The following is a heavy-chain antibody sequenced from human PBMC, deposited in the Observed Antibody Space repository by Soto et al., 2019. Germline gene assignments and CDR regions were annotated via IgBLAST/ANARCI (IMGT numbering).Heavy chain of an antibody. J-gene: IGHJ2*01. D-gene: IGHD3-16*01. CDR1: GGSISSYY. CDR2: IYSSGTT. V-gene: IGHV4-59*01. Sequence: SETLSLTCTVSGGSISSYYWTWIRQSPGKGLEWIGYIYSSGTTNYNPSLKSRVTMSLDTSKNQFSLRLSSVTAADTAVYFCARGELRVDWYFDLWGRGTLVTVSS. CDR3: ARGELRVDWYFDL.